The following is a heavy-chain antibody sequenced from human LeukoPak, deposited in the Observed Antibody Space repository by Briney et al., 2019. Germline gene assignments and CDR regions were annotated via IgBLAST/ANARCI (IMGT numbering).Heavy chain of an antibody. CDR1: GGSLSSYY. V-gene: IGHV4-59*08. Sequence: PSETLSLTCTVSGGSLSSYYWSWIPQFPGKGLEWIGNIYYSGTTNYNPSLKSRVTISVDTSKNQFSLKLRSVTAADTAVYYCARHDPRGEPARLGFFDYWGQGTLVTVSS. D-gene: IGHD6-6*01. J-gene: IGHJ4*02. CDR3: ARHDPRGEPARLGFFDY. CDR2: IYYSGTT.